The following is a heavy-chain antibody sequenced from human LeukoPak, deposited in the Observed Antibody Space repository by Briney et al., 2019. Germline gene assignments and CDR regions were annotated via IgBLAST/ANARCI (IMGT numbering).Heavy chain of an antibody. V-gene: IGHV3-23*01. CDR1: GFTFSSYA. CDR3: ARDQRFDP. Sequence: GGSLRLSCAASGFTFSSYAMSWVRQAPGKGLEWVSGISGSGDNTYYADSVKGRFTISRDNSKNTLYLQMNSLRAEDTAVYYCARDQRFDPWGQGTLVTVSS. D-gene: IGHD6-25*01. CDR2: ISGSGDNT. J-gene: IGHJ5*02.